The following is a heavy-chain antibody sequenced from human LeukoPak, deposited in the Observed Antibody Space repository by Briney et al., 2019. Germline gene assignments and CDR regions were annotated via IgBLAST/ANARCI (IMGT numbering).Heavy chain of an antibody. CDR3: ANGPTTVDY. CDR2: ISGSSGST. CDR1: GFSFSRYA. J-gene: IGHJ4*02. D-gene: IGHD4-11*01. Sequence: GGSLRLSCAASGFSFSRYAMRWVRQAPGKGVKWVSAISGSSGSTYCADSVKARFTISRDNSNNTMYLQMNSMRAEDTAVYYCANGPTTVDYWGQGTLVTVSS. V-gene: IGHV3-23*01.